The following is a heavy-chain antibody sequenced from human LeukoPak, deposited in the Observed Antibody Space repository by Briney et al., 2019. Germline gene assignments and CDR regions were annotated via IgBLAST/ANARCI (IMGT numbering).Heavy chain of an antibody. CDR1: GFSFSSFW. CDR2: IKQDESQK. CDR3: ARGSLFSPNWFDP. D-gene: IGHD3-10*02. V-gene: IGHV3-7*01. J-gene: IGHJ5*02. Sequence: GGSLRLSCAASGFSFSSFWMIWVRQAPGKGLEWVASIKQDESQKFYVDSVKGRFTVSRDNANILLYLQLNSLRAEDTAVYYCARGSLFSPNWFDPWGQGTPVTVSS.